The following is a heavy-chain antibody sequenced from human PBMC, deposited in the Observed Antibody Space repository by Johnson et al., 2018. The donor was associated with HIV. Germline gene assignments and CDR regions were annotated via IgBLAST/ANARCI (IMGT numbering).Heavy chain of an antibody. CDR1: GFTFSDYW. D-gene: IGHD2-21*01. CDR2: IYSDGTDK. Sequence: VQLVESGGGLVKPGGSLRLSCVASGFTFSDYWMHWVRQVPGKGLVWVARIYSDGTDKAYADSVKGRFTISRDNSKNTLYLQMNSLRAEDTAVYYCARELVVITADDAFDIWGQGTMVTVSS. J-gene: IGHJ3*02. V-gene: IGHV3-74*01. CDR3: ARELVVITADDAFDI.